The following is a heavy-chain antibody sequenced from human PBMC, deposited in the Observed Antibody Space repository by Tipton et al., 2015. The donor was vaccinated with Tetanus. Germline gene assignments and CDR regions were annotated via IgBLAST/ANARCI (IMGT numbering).Heavy chain of an antibody. CDR1: GFLFSSYT. V-gene: IGHV3-21*01. Sequence: GSLRLSCSVSGFLFSSYTMNWVRQAPGRGLEWVSSISSTTSYIYYSDSVKGRFTISRDNAKNSLYLQMNSLTADDTAVYYCARDTVRQQVGGAQWYYLGMDVWGQGTTVTVSS. CDR3: ARDTVRQQVGGAQWYYLGMDV. D-gene: IGHD6-13*01. CDR2: ISSTTSYI. J-gene: IGHJ6*02.